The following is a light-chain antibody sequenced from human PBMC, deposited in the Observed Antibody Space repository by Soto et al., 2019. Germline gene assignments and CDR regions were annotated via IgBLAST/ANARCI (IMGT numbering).Light chain of an antibody. CDR1: SSNTGSNY. Sequence: QSALTQPPSASGTPGQRVTISCSGSSSNTGSNYVYWYQQLPGTAPKLLIDTNNQRPSGVPDRFSGSKSGTSASLAISGLRSEDEANYYCAAWDDSLSGRVFGGGTKLTVL. V-gene: IGLV1-47*01. CDR2: TNN. J-gene: IGLJ2*01. CDR3: AAWDDSLSGRV.